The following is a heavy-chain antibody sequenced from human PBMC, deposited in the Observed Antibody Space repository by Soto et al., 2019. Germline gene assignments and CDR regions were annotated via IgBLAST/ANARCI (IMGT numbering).Heavy chain of an antibody. CDR2: IFSADNT. CDR3: AITGAGYYIV. V-gene: IGHV3-53*01. J-gene: IGHJ4*02. D-gene: IGHD3-3*01. CDR1: GFTVSSNY. Sequence: GGSLRLSCAASGFTVSSNYLSWVRQAPGKGLEWVSVIFSADNTHYAHSVKGRFTISRDNSKNTVFPQMNSLRAEDTAVYYCAITGAGYYIVWGQGTPVTVSS.